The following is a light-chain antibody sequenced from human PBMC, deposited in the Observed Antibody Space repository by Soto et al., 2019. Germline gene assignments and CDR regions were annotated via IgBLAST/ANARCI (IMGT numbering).Light chain of an antibody. J-gene: IGKJ3*01. CDR1: QSVSSY. Sequence: EIVLTQSAATLSLSPGERATLSCRASQSVSSYLAWYQQKPGQAPRLLIYDASNRATGIPARFSGSGYGTEFNLTINSLQSEDFAVYFCQQYDNLPLTFGPGTKVDIK. CDR2: DAS. V-gene: IGKV3-11*01. CDR3: QQYDNLPLT.